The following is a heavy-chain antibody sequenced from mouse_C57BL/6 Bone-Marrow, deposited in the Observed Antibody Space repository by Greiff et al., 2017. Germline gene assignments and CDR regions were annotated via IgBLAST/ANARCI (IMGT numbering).Heavy chain of an antibody. V-gene: IGHV1-81*01. CDR1: GYTFTSYG. CDR2: SYPRSGNT. CDR3: ARGGWLRRGGYYFDD. J-gene: IGHJ2*01. Sequence: VQLQESGAELARPGPSVKLSCKASGYTFTSYGISWVKQRTVQGLEWIGESYPRSGNTYYNEQFKGKAPLTTDKSSSTAYMERRSLLSEDSAGDFCARGGWLRRGGYYFDDGGEGTTLTVSS. D-gene: IGHD2-2*01.